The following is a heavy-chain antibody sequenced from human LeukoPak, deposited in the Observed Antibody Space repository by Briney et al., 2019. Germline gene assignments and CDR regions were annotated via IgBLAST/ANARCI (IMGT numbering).Heavy chain of an antibody. CDR2: INAGNGNT. D-gene: IGHD3-22*01. Sequence: ASVKVSCTASGYTFTSYAMHWVRQAPGQRLEWMGWINAGNGNTKYSQKFQGRVTITRDTSASTAYIELRSLRSDDTAVYYCARGSRSYYDSSGYAYWGQGTLVTVSS. J-gene: IGHJ4*02. CDR1: GYTFTSYA. V-gene: IGHV1-3*01. CDR3: ARGSRSYYDSSGYAY.